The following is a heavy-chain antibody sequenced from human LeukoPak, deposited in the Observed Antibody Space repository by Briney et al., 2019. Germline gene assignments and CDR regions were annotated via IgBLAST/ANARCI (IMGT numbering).Heavy chain of an antibody. CDR3: ARDLGIGAFDT. V-gene: IGHV4-59*01. CDR2: IYYSGST. J-gene: IGHJ3*02. CDR1: GFMFSSNW. D-gene: IGHD2-2*03. Sequence: GSLRLSCAASGFMFSSNWMSWVRLAPGKGLEWIGYIYYSGSTNYNPSLKSRVTISVDTSKNQFSLKLSSVTAADTAVYYCARDLGIGAFDTWGQGTMVTVSS.